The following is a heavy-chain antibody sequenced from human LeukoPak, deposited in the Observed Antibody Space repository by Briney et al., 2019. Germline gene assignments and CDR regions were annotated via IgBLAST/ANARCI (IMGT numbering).Heavy chain of an antibody. CDR2: ISSNGGST. V-gene: IGHV3-64D*06. Sequence: LPGGSLRLSCSASGFTFSSYAMHWVRQAPGKGLEYVSAISSNGGSTYYADSVKGRFTISRDNSKNTLYLQMSSLRAEDTAVYYCVKPHPDHDPGPYFDYWGQGTLVTVSS. J-gene: IGHJ4*02. CDR1: GFTFSSYA. CDR3: VKPHPDHDPGPYFDY. D-gene: IGHD3-3*01.